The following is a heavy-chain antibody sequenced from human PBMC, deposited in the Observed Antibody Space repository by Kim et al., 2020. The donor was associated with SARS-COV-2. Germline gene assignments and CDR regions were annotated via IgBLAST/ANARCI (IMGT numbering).Heavy chain of an antibody. CDR3: ARDPQGTAVALPPDY. D-gene: IGHD6-19*01. CDR1: GFTFSSYG. J-gene: IGHJ4*02. CDR2: IWYDGSNK. Sequence: GGSLRLSCAASGFTFSSYGMHWVRQAPGKGLEWVAVIWYDGSNKYYADSVKGRFTISRDNSKNTLYLQMNSLRAEDTAVYYCARDPQGTAVALPPDYWGQGTLVTVSS. V-gene: IGHV3-33*01.